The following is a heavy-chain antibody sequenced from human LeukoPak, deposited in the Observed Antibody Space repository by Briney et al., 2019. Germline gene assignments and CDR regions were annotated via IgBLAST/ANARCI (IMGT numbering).Heavy chain of an antibody. CDR2: IKSKTDGGTT. CDR3: TTDIDSSSGFDY. Sequence: GGSLRLSCAASGFTFSNAWMSWVRQAPGKGLEWVGRIKSKTDGGTTDYAAPVKGRFTISRDDSKNTLYLQMNSLKTEDTAVYYCTTDIDSSSGFDYWGQGTLVTVSS. V-gene: IGHV3-15*01. J-gene: IGHJ4*02. D-gene: IGHD6-13*01. CDR1: GFTFSNAW.